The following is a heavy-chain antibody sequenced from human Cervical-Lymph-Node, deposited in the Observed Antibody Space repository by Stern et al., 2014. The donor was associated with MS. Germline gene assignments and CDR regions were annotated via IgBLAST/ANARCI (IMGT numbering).Heavy chain of an antibody. J-gene: IGHJ6*02. D-gene: IGHD1-26*01. Sequence: EVQLVESGGGLVKPGGSLLLSCAASGFPFSSHSMNWVRQAPGKGLEWVSSISSVGSFYAETGQGRFTISRDNAKDSLFLQMNSLRVDDTAVYYCAREPQGGAWYYGMDVWGQGTTVTVSS. CDR2: ISSVGS. CDR1: GFPFSSHS. V-gene: IGHV3-21*06. CDR3: AREPQGGAWYYGMDV.